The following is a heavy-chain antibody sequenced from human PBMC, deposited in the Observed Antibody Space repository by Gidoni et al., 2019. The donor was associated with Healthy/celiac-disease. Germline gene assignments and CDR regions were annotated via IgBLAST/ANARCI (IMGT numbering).Heavy chain of an antibody. J-gene: IGHJ4*02. V-gene: IGHV3-64D*06. CDR2: ISSNGGST. CDR1: GFPFSRYA. D-gene: IGHD5-18*01. CDR3: VKGATGGYSYGPGVYFDY. Sequence: EVQLVESGGGLVQPGGSLRLSCSASGFPFSRYAMHWVRQAPGKGLEYVSAISSNGGSTYYADSVKGRFTIARDNSKNTLYLQMSSLRAEDTAVYYCVKGATGGYSYGPGVYFDYWGQGTLVTVSS.